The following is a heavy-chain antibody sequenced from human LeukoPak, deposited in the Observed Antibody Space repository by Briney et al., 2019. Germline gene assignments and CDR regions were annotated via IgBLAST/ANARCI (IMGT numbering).Heavy chain of an antibody. CDR3: ARSSPRQWLPEYFDY. V-gene: IGHV4-59*01. D-gene: IGHD6-19*01. CDR1: GGSISSYY. J-gene: IGHJ4*02. CDR2: IYYSGST. Sequence: SETLSLTCTVSGGSISSYYWSWIRQPPGKELEWIGYIYYSGSTNYNPSLKSRVTISVDTSKNQFSLKLSSVTAADTAVYYCARSSPRQWLPEYFDYWGQGTLVTVSS.